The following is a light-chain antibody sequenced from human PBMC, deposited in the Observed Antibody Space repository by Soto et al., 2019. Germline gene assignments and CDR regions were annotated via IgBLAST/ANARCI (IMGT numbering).Light chain of an antibody. J-gene: IGKJ4*01. V-gene: IGKV3-11*01. CDR3: HQRSDWPST. CDR2: DAS. Sequence: EIVLTQSPATLSLSPGERATLSCRASQSVSSYLAWYQQKPGQAPRLLIYDASNRATGIPARFSGSGSGTDFTLTMSCLEPDDFAVYYCHQRSDWPSTFGGGTKVQIK. CDR1: QSVSSY.